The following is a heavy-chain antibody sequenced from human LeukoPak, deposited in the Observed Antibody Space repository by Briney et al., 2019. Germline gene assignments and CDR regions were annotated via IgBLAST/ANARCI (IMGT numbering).Heavy chain of an antibody. D-gene: IGHD1-7*01. V-gene: IGHV3-21*01. J-gene: IGHJ4*02. CDR3: ARGKTGTTPFDY. Sequence: GGSLRLSCAASGFTFSSYSMNWVRQAPGKGLEWVSSISSSSSYIYYADSVKGRFTISRDNAKNSLYLQMNSLRAEDTAVYYCARGKTGTTPFDYWSQGTLVTVSS. CDR2: ISSSSSYI. CDR1: GFTFSSYS.